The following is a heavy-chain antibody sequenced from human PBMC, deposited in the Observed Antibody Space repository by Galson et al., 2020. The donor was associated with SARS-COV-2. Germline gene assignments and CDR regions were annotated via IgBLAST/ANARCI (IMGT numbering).Heavy chain of an antibody. CDR3: ARVFSGSGYYDSSGYYLEGAFDI. CDR2: INSDGSST. Sequence: PGGSLRLSCAASGFTFSSYWMHWVRQAPGKGLVWVSRINSDGSSTSYADSVKGRFTISRDNAKNTLYLQMNSLRAKDTAVYYCARVFSGSGYYDSSGYYLEGAFDIWGQGTMVTVSS. CDR1: GFTFSSYW. D-gene: IGHD3-22*01. J-gene: IGHJ3*02. V-gene: IGHV3-74*01.